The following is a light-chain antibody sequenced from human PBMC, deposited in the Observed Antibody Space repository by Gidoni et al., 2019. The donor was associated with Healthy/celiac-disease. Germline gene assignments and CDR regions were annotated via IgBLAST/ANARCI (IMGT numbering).Light chain of an antibody. CDR3: QQRSNWMYT. Sequence: EIVFTQSPATLSLSPGERATLSCRASQSVSSYLAWYQQKPGQDPRLLIYDASNRATGIPARLSGSGSGTDVTLTISSLEPEDFAVYYCQQRSNWMYTFGQGTKLEIK. CDR2: DAS. V-gene: IGKV3-11*01. CDR1: QSVSSY. J-gene: IGKJ2*01.